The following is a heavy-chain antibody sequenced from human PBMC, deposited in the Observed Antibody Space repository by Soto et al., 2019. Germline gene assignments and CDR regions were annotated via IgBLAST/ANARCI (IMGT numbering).Heavy chain of an antibody. CDR3: ARLRIATNNYKWFDP. D-gene: IGHD2-21*01. CDR1: GAALNSGNYY. V-gene: IGHV4-31*03. J-gene: IGHJ5*02. CDR2: IYVTGAV. Sequence: NPSETLSLTCSVSGAALNSGNYYWSWIRQVPGKGLEWIRHIYVTGAVDYNPSLRDRITISQDTSERQFSLNLRLVTAADTAVYYCARLRIATNNYKWFDPWGQGTLVTVSS.